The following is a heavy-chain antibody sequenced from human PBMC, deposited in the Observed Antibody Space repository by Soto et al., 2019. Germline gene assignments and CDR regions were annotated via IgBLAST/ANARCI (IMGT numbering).Heavy chain of an antibody. CDR1: GFTVSNNY. J-gene: IGHJ4*02. V-gene: IGHV3-53*01. Sequence: EVQLVESGGGLIQPGGSLRLSCAASGFTVSNNYMTWVRQAPGRGLEWISIIYARGDTYYADSVKGRFTISRDNSDNPLYLQMNSLRAEDTAMYYCARERDTTGYILRYWGQGTLVTVSS. CDR2: IYARGDT. D-gene: IGHD3-9*01. CDR3: ARERDTTGYILRY.